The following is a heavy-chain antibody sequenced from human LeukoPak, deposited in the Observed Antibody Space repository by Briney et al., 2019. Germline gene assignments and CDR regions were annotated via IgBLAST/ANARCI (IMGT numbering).Heavy chain of an antibody. CDR2: IYPGDSDT. CDR1: GYSFTSYW. J-gene: IGHJ4*02. CDR3: ARPGTTGKIPFDF. D-gene: IGHD1-1*01. V-gene: IGHV5-51*01. Sequence: GESLKISCKGSGYSFTSYWIGWVRQMPGKGLEWMGVIYPGDSDTRYSPSFQGQVTISADKSISTAYLQWTSLKASDTAMYYCARPGTTGKIPFDFWGQGTLVTVSS.